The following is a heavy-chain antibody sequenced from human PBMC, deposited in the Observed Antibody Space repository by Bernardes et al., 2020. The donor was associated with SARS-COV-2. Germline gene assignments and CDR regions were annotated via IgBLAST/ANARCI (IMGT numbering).Heavy chain of an antibody. V-gene: IGHV3-21*01. Sequence: GGSLRLSCAASGFTFNTYSLNWVRQAPGKGLEWVSSISSSSYYIYYADSVKGRFTVSRDNAKNSLYLQMNSLRADDTAVYYCARVVYQFGTTGMASDYWGQGTLVTVSS. CDR1: GFTFNTYS. CDR2: ISSSSYYI. CDR3: ARVVYQFGTTGMASDY. J-gene: IGHJ4*02. D-gene: IGHD1-1*01.